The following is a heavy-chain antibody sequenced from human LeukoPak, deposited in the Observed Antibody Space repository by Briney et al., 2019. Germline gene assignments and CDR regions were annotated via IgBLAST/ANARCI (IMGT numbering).Heavy chain of an antibody. Sequence: PGGSLRLSCAASGFTFSDYYMSWIRQAPGKGREWLSYISSSGSTIYYADSVKGRFTISRDNAKNSLYLQMNSLRAEDTAVYYCARDPIPFYHGMDVWGQGTTVTVSS. D-gene: IGHD3-16*01. CDR3: ARDPIPFYHGMDV. CDR2: ISSSGSTI. J-gene: IGHJ6*02. CDR1: GFTFSDYY. V-gene: IGHV3-11*01.